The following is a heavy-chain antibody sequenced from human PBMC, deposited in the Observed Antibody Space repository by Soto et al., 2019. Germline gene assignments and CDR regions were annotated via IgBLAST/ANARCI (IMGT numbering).Heavy chain of an antibody. CDR3: ARGDFGVGSSYDY. D-gene: IGHD3-10*01. V-gene: IGHV3-7*04. J-gene: IGHJ4*02. CDR2: IKQDGSEK. CDR1: GFTFSSYW. Sequence: EVQLVESGGGLVQPEGSLRLSCAASGFTFSSYWMSWVRQAPGKGLEWVANIKQDGSEKYYVDSVKGRFTISRDNAKNSLYLQMNSLRAEDTAVYYCARGDFGVGSSYDYWGQGTLVTVSS.